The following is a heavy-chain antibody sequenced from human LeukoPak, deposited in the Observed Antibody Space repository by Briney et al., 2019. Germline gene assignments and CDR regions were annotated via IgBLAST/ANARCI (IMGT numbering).Heavy chain of an antibody. D-gene: IGHD6-19*01. J-gene: IGHJ4*02. Sequence: SETLSLTCTVSGGSISSYYWRWIRQPPGKGLEWIGYIYYSGSTNYNPSLKSRVTISVDKSKNQFSLKLSSVTAADTAVYYCARFVIQKAVAVNWGQGTLVTVSS. CDR3: ARFVIQKAVAVN. CDR1: GGSISSYY. V-gene: IGHV4-59*12. CDR2: IYYSGST.